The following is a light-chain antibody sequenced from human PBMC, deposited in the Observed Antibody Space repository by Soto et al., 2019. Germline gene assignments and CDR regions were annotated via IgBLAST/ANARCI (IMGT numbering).Light chain of an antibody. V-gene: IGKV3-11*01. Sequence: EIVLTQSPATLSLSPGESATLSCRASQSVSSYLAWYQHKPGQAPRLLIYDASNRATGIPARFSGSGSGTDFPLSISSLEPEDFAVYYCQQRSNWPRGGTFGGGTKVEIK. CDR1: QSVSSY. J-gene: IGKJ4*01. CDR3: QQRSNWPRGGT. CDR2: DAS.